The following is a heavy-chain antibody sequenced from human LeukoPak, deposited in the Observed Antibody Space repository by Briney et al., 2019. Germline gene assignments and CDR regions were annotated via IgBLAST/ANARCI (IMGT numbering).Heavy chain of an antibody. D-gene: IGHD3-3*01. CDR1: GFTFSRYW. V-gene: IGHV3-7*01. CDR2: IKQDGSEK. J-gene: IGHJ4*02. CDR3: ARDSAYYDFRYFDY. Sequence: QPGGSLRLSCVDSGFTFSRYWMSWVRQAPAKGLEWVANIKQDGSEKYYVDSVKRRFTIPRDNAKNSLYLQMNSLRAEDTAVYYCARDSAYYDFRYFDYWGQGTLVTVSS.